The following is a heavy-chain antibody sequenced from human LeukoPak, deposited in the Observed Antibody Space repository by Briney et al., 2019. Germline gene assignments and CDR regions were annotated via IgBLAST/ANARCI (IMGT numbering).Heavy chain of an antibody. Sequence: GGSLRPSCAASGFTFSSYAMSWVRQAPGKGLEWVSAISGSGDSTYYGDSVKGRFTISRDNSKNTLYLQMNSLRAEDTAVYYCAKTRPLDSSSWSHGDYWGQGTLVTVSS. J-gene: IGHJ4*02. V-gene: IGHV3-23*01. CDR3: AKTRPLDSSSWSHGDY. CDR1: GFTFSSYA. CDR2: ISGSGDST. D-gene: IGHD6-13*01.